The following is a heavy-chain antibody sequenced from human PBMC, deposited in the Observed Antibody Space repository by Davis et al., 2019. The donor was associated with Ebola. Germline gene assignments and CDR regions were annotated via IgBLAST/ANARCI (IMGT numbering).Heavy chain of an antibody. CDR3: ARGLYGRRLRF. D-gene: IGHD2-2*02. Sequence: SETLSLTCAVYGGSFSGYYWSWIRQPPGKGLEWIGEINHSGSTNYKPSLKSRVTISIGTSRRQFSLKLTSVTAADTGVYHCARGLYGRRLRFWGQGTLVTVSS. J-gene: IGHJ4*02. V-gene: IGHV4-34*01. CDR1: GGSFSGYY. CDR2: INHSGST.